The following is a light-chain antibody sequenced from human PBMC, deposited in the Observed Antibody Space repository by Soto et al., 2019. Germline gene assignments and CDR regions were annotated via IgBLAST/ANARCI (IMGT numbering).Light chain of an antibody. CDR1: SSNIGSNT. V-gene: IGLV1-44*01. Sequence: QSVLNQPPSASGTPGQRVTLSCSGSSSNIGSNTVNWYQQLPGTAPKLLIYSNNQRPSGVPDRFSGSKSGTSASLAISGLQSEDEADYYCAAWDDSLNGWVFGGGTKLTVL. CDR3: AAWDDSLNGWV. J-gene: IGLJ3*02. CDR2: SNN.